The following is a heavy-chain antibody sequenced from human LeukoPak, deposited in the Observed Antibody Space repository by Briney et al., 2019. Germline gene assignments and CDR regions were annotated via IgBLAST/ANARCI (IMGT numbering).Heavy chain of an antibody. Sequence: GESLQISCKGSGYSFTSYWIGWVRPMSGKGLEWMGIIYPGDSDTRYSPSFQGQVTISADKSISTAYLQWSSLKASDTTMYYCARLPFLAAAGGYYFDYWGQGTLVTVSS. D-gene: IGHD6-13*01. CDR1: GYSFTSYW. J-gene: IGHJ4*02. V-gene: IGHV5-51*01. CDR2: IYPGDSDT. CDR3: ARLPFLAAAGGYYFDY.